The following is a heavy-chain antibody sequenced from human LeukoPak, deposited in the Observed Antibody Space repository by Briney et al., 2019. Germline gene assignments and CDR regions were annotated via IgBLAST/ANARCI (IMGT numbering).Heavy chain of an antibody. CDR2: IYSGGST. V-gene: IGHV3-53*01. CDR1: GFTVRSNY. Sequence: PGGSLRLPCAASGFTVRSNYMSWVRQAPGKGLEWVSVIYSGGSTYYADSVKGRFTISRDNSKNTLYLQMNSLRAEDTAVYYCARASIAVAGPLDYWGQGTLVTVSS. J-gene: IGHJ4*02. D-gene: IGHD6-19*01. CDR3: ARASIAVAGPLDY.